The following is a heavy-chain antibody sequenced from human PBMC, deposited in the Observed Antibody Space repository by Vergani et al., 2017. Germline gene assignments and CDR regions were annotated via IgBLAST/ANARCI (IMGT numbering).Heavy chain of an antibody. CDR3: ARGTFLHAFDN. J-gene: IGHJ3*02. CDR1: GDSISSGNYY. CDR2: IYSSGST. D-gene: IGHD1-26*01. Sequence: QVQLQESGPGLLKPSQTLSLTCSVAGDSISSGNYYWNWIRQPAGKGLEWMWRIYSSGSTSYNPSIKSRITMSLDTSKKQFSLSLSSVTAADTAVYYCARGTFLHAFDNWGQGTVVTVSS. V-gene: IGHV4-61*02.